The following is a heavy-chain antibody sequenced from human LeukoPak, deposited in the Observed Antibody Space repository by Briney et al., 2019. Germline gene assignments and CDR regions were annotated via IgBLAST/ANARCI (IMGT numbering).Heavy chain of an antibody. CDR2: INTDGSST. Sequence: PGRSLRLSCAASGFTFSSYGMHWVRQAPGKGLVWVSRINTDGSSTSYADSVKGRFTISRDNAKNTLYLQMNSLRAEDTAVYYCARDTYDSSGYYYGPFDYWGQGTLVTVSS. J-gene: IGHJ4*02. CDR1: GFTFSSYG. D-gene: IGHD3-22*01. V-gene: IGHV3-74*01. CDR3: ARDTYDSSGYYYGPFDY.